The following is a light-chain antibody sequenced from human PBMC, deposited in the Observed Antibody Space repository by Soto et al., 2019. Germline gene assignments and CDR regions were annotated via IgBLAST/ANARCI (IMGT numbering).Light chain of an antibody. Sequence: EVVLTQSPATLSLSPGERATLSCRASQSVCSFLVRYQQRPGQPPRLLIYDASIRATGIPARFSGSGSGTDFTLTISSPEPEDSAIYYCQQRTNSLITFGQGTRLEIK. CDR3: QQRTNSLIT. V-gene: IGKV3-11*01. J-gene: IGKJ5*01. CDR1: QSVCSF. CDR2: DAS.